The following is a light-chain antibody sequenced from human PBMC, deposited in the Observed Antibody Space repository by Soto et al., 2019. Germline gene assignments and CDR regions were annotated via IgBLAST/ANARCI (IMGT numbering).Light chain of an antibody. Sequence: EIVMTQSPATLSVSPGERATLSCGASQSVSSNLAWYQQKPGQAPRLLIYGASTRATGIPARFSGSGSGTEFTLTIGSLQSEDFAVYYCQQYNNWPFTFGPGTKVDIK. CDR1: QSVSSN. J-gene: IGKJ3*01. V-gene: IGKV3-15*01. CDR3: QQYNNWPFT. CDR2: GAS.